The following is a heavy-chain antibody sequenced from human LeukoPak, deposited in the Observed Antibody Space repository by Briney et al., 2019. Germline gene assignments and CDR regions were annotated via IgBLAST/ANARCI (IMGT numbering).Heavy chain of an antibody. D-gene: IGHD3/OR15-3a*01. CDR3: VSWTSGY. Sequence: GGSLRLSCAPSGFTLSDHYMDWVRQAPGKGLEWVGRTRDKANSYTTEYAASVKGRFTISRDDSKNSLYLQMNSLKTEDTAVYYCVSWTSGYWGQGTLVTVSS. V-gene: IGHV3-72*01. CDR2: TRDKANSYTT. CDR1: GFTLSDHY. J-gene: IGHJ4*02.